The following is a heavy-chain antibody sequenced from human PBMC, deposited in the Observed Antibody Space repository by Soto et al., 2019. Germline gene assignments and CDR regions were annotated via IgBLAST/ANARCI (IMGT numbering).Heavy chain of an antibody. CDR2: IYYSGST. D-gene: IGHD4-17*01. J-gene: IGHJ6*02. CDR1: GGSISSGGYY. Sequence: QVQLQESGPGLVKPSQTLSLTCTVSGGSISSGGYYWSWIRQHPGKGLEWIGYIYYSGSTYYNPSLKSRVTISVDTSKNQFSLKLSSVTAADTAVYYCATLGLTDYGDSDYYYYYGMDVWGQGTTVTVSS. CDR3: ATLGLTDYGDSDYYYYYGMDV. V-gene: IGHV4-31*03.